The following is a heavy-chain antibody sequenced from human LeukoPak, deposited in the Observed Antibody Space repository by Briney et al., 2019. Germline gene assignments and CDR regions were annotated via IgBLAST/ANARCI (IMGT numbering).Heavy chain of an antibody. D-gene: IGHD3-22*01. CDR1: GFTFSSYG. CDR3: ARDQDGLTMIVDY. V-gene: IGHV3-33*01. Sequence: GGSLRLSCAASGFTFSSYGTHWVRQAPGKGLEWVAVIWYDGSNKYYADSVKGRFTISRDNSKNTLYLQMNSLRAEDTAVYYCARDQDGLTMIVDYWGQGTLVTVSS. CDR2: IWYDGSNK. J-gene: IGHJ4*02.